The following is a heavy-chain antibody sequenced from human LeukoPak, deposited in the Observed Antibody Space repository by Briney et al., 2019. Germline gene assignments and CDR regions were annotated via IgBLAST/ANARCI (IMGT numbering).Heavy chain of an antibody. CDR3: GYSYGYYFDY. Sequence: SVQVSCKASGGTFSSYAISWVRQAPGQGLEWMGGIIPIFGTANYAQKFQGRVTITADESTSTAYMELSSLRSEDTAVYYCGYSYGYYFDYWGQGTLVTVSS. CDR1: GGTFSSYA. V-gene: IGHV1-69*13. J-gene: IGHJ4*02. CDR2: IIPIFGTA. D-gene: IGHD5-18*01.